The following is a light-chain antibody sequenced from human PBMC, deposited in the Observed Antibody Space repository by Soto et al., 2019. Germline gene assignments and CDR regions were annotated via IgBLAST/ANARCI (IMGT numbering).Light chain of an antibody. CDR2: RND. J-gene: IGLJ2*01. CDR1: SSNIGNNY. Sequence: QSVLTQPPSASGTPGQRVTISCSGSSSNIGNNYVYWYQQVPGTAPKLLISRNDERPSGVPDRFSGSKSGTSGSLAISGLRSEDEADYYCAAWDDSLSGPVFGGGTKLTVL. CDR3: AAWDDSLSGPV. V-gene: IGLV1-47*01.